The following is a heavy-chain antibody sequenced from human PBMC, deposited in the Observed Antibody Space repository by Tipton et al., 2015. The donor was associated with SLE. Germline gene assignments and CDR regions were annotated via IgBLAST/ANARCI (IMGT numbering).Heavy chain of an antibody. Sequence: SLRLSCAASGFTFSNYGMHWVRQAPGKGLEWVAFIRSDGSNKCCADSVKGRFTISRDNPKNTPYLQMNSLRAEDTAVYYCARGFLEMFDPWGPGTLVTVSS. D-gene: IGHD3-3*01. CDR1: GFTFSNYG. CDR2: IRSDGSNK. J-gene: IGHJ5*02. CDR3: ARGFLEMFDP. V-gene: IGHV3-30*02.